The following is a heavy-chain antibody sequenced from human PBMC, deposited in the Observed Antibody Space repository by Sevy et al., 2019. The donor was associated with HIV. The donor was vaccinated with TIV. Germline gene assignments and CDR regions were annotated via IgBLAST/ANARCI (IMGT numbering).Heavy chain of an antibody. J-gene: IGHJ6*02. CDR1: GFNFSIYG. D-gene: IGHD2-2*01. CDR3: AKVLHIVVVPAAIDYYYGMDV. CDR2: IWYDGSNK. V-gene: IGHV3-30*02. Sequence: GGSLRLSCAASGFNFSIYGMHWVRQAPGKGLEWVALIWYDGSNKYYADSVKGRFTISRDNSKNTLYLQMNSLRAEDTAVYFCAKVLHIVVVPAAIDYYYGMDVWGQGTTVTVSS.